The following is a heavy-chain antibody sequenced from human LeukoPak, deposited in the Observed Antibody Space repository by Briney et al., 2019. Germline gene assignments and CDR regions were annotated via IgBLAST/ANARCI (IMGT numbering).Heavy chain of an antibody. V-gene: IGHV4-59*01. CDR1: GGSISSYY. CDR3: ARDLWGYFDL. J-gene: IGHJ2*01. Sequence: PSETLSLTCTVSGGSISSYYWSWIRQPPGKGLEWIGYIYYSGSTNYNPSLKSRVTISVDTSKNQFSLKLSSVTAADTAVYYCARDLWGYFDLWGRGTLVTVSS. D-gene: IGHD3-16*01. CDR2: IYYSGST.